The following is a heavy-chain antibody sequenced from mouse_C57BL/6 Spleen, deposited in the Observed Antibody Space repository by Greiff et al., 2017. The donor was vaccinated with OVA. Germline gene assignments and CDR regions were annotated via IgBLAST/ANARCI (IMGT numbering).Heavy chain of an antibody. Sequence: QVQLQQSGPGLVAPSQSLSITCTVSGFSLTSYGVHWVRQPPGKGLEWLVVIWSDGSTTYNSALKSRLSISKDNSKSQVFLKMNSLQTDDTAMYYCARHDKDWYYFDYWGQGTTLTVSS. CDR1: GFSLTSYG. D-gene: IGHD4-1*01. J-gene: IGHJ2*01. V-gene: IGHV2-6-1*01. CDR2: IWSDGST. CDR3: ARHDKDWYYFDY.